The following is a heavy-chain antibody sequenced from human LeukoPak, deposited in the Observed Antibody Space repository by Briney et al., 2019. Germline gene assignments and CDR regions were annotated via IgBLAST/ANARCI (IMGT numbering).Heavy chain of an antibody. CDR1: AASFFINNYA. D-gene: IGHD2-15*01. CDR3: ARGKDTSFDN. V-gene: IGHV6-1*01. J-gene: IGHJ4*02. Sequence: SPTLSLTFACAAASFFINNYAWNWIRQAPAKGLEWVGRTYYRSKWSIDYAASVKSRITINADTYKNQFSLQLSSVTPEDTAVYFCARGKDTSFDNWGQGTLVTVSS. CDR2: TYYRSKWSI.